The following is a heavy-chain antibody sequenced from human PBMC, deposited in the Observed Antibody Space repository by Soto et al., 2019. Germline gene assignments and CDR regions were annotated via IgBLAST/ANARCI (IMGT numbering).Heavy chain of an antibody. CDR2: ISYDGSNK. CDR3: AKDLLGGRDY. V-gene: IGHV3-30*18. J-gene: IGHJ4*02. CDR1: GFTFSSYG. D-gene: IGHD2-15*01. Sequence: QVQLVESGGGVVQPGRSLRLSCAASGFTFSSYGMHWVRQAPGKGLEWVAVISYDGSNKYYADSVKGRFTISRDNSKTTLYLQMNSLRAEDTAVYYCAKDLLGGRDYWGQGTLVTVSS.